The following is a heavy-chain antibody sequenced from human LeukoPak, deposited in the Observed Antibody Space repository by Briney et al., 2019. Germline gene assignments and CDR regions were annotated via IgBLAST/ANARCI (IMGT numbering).Heavy chain of an antibody. Sequence: SETLSLTCAVYGGSFSAYYWSWIRQSPGKGLEWIAEINHRGDTNYNPSVKSRVSISVDTSKNQFSLKVTSLTAADTAVYYCARGPTISETGYFDYWDQGTLVTVSS. CDR3: ARGPTISETGYFDY. CDR2: INHRGDT. J-gene: IGHJ4*03. V-gene: IGHV4-34*01. D-gene: IGHD1-1*01. CDR1: GGSFSAYY.